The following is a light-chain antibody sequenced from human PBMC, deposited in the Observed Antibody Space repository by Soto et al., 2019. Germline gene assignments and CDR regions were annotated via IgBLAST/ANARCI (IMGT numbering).Light chain of an antibody. J-gene: IGLJ2*01. CDR2: EVN. CDR1: SSDVGSYNF. Sequence: QSALTQPPSASGSPGQSVTISCTGTSSDVGSYNFVSWYQQHPGKAPKLMIYEVNKRPSGVPDRFSGSKSGNTASLTVSGLQAEDEADYYCSSYAGSNPDVAFGGGTKVTVL. CDR3: SSYAGSNPDVA. V-gene: IGLV2-8*01.